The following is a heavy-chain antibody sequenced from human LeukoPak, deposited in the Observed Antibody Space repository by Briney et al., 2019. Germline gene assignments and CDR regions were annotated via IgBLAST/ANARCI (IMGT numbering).Heavy chain of an antibody. CDR1: GYTFTQYF. D-gene: IGHD2-15*01. CDR2: IYPNSGGT. J-gene: IGHJ4*02. V-gene: IGHV1-2*04. Sequence: ASVPVSCQASGYTFTQYFMHWLGQATAKERDGMGWIYPNSGGTNNEQKFQGWVTMTRDTSISTAYMELSRLRSDDTAVYYCARGYWSGGSCYSPFDYWGQGTLVTVSS. CDR3: ARGYWSGGSCYSPFDY.